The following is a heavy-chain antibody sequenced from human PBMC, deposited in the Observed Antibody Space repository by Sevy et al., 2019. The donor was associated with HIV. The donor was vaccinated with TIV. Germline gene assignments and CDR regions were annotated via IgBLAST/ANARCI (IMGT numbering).Heavy chain of an antibody. D-gene: IGHD5-18*01. CDR3: AKAPRGYSYASFFDY. CDR1: GFTFTSYG. CDR2: ISYDGSNK. V-gene: IGHV3-30*18. Sequence: GGSLRLSCAASGFTFTSYGMHCVRQAPGKGLEWVADISYDGSNKYYADSVKGRFTISRDKSKNTLYLQMNSLRAEDTAVYYCAKAPRGYSYASFFDYWGQGTLVTVSS. J-gene: IGHJ4*02.